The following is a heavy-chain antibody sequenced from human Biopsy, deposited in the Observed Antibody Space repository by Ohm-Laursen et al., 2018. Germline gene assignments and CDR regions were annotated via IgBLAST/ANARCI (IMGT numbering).Heavy chain of an antibody. CDR1: GGPISNNNYY. V-gene: IGHV4-39*01. J-gene: IGHJ4*02. CDR2: IHYSGAT. D-gene: IGHD1-26*01. CDR3: ARQGEWEHFADY. Sequence: TLSLTCIVSGGPISNNNYYWGWIRQPPGKGLEWIGSIHYSGATYYHASLRSRVTISVDKSKNQFSLKLTSVTAAETAVYYCARQGEWEHFADYWGQGTLVSVSS.